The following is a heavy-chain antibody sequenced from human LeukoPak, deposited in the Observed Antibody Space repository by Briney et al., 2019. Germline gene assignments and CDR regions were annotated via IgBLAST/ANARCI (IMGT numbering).Heavy chain of an antibody. J-gene: IGHJ5*02. CDR3: ARVSLVGANWFDP. CDR2: IYYSGST. CDR1: GGSISSGDYY. D-gene: IGHD2-15*01. Sequence: PSQTLSLTCTVSGGSISSGDYYWSWIRQPPGKGLEWIGYIYYSGSTYYNPSLKSRVTISVDTSKNQFSLKLSSATAADTAVYYCARVSLVGANWFDPWGQGTLVTVSS. V-gene: IGHV4-30-4*01.